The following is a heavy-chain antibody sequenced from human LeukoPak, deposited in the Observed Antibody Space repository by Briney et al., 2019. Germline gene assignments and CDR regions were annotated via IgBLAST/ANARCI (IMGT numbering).Heavy chain of an antibody. CDR2: IWYDGSNK. D-gene: IGHD2-2*01. V-gene: IGHV3-33*01. Sequence: PGRSLRLSCAASGFTFSSYGMHWVRQAPGKGLEWVAVIWYDGSNKYYADSVKGRFTISRDNSKNTLYLQMNSLRAEDTAVYYCARSSWGPPPAARPYYFDYWGQGTLVTVSS. J-gene: IGHJ4*02. CDR3: ARSSWGPPPAARPYYFDY. CDR1: GFTFSSYG.